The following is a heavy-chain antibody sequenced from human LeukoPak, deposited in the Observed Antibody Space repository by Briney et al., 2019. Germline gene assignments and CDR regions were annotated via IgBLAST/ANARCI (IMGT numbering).Heavy chain of an antibody. Sequence: ASVKVSCKASGYTFTGFYMPWVGQAPGQGLEWMGWINPNSGGTNYAQKFQGRVTMTRETSISTAYMELSRLRSDDTAVYYCARGVVGATPHSYYYYMDVWGKGTTVTVSS. V-gene: IGHV1-2*02. CDR2: INPNSGGT. J-gene: IGHJ6*03. CDR1: GYTFTGFY. D-gene: IGHD1-26*01. CDR3: ARGVVGATPHSYYYYMDV.